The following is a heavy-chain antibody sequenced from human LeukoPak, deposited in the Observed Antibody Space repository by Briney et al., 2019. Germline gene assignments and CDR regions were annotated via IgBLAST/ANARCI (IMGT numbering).Heavy chain of an antibody. CDR2: ISPRGT. CDR3: ASDSYSSIGYF. V-gene: IGHV4-34*01. D-gene: IGHD6-13*01. J-gene: IGHJ4*02. CDR1: GGSFTGYY. Sequence: SETLSLTCVMYGGSFTGYYWSWIRQSPGKGLEWIGEISPRGTKYNPSLKRRVTIALDTTKNQFSLILSSVTAADAAVYFCASDSYSSIGYFWSQGTLVTVSS.